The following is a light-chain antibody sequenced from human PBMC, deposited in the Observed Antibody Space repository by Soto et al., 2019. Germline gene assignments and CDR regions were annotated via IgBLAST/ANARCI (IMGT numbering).Light chain of an antibody. CDR1: QGINKW. V-gene: IGKV1-12*01. CDR3: QQAASFPLT. Sequence: DIQMTQSPSSVSASVGDRVTITCRASQGINKWLAWYQQKPGKAPNLLMYSASTLYNGVPSRFSGSGSGTDFTLTISSLRPEDFATYYCQQAASFPLTFGPGTKVDIK. CDR2: SAS. J-gene: IGKJ3*01.